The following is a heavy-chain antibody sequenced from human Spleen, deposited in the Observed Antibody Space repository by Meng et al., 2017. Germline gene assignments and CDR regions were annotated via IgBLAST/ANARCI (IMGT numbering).Heavy chain of an antibody. CDR1: GYTFTSYG. CDR3: ARDILVDTAMVKRTKNWFDP. CDR2: ISGYYGNT. V-gene: IGHV1-18*01. Sequence: ASVKVSCKASGYTFTSYGVSWVRQAPGQGLEWMGWISGYYGNTSYAQKLQGRVTMTTDTSTSTAYMDLRSLRSDDTAVYYCARDILVDTAMVKRTKNWFDPWGQGTLVTVSS. J-gene: IGHJ5*02. D-gene: IGHD5-18*01.